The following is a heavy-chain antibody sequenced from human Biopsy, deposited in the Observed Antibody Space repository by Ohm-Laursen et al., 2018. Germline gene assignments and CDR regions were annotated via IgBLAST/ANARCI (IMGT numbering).Heavy chain of an antibody. J-gene: IGHJ2*01. Sequence: TLSLTCSVSGASVKTSGYFRAWIRQRPGKGLEWIGYISYNERTRYNPSLTSRLAISFDTSNNRISLQLRSVSVADTAVYYCVREPKTGTAEAWYFDLWGRGSPVTVPS. CDR1: GASVKTSGYF. V-gene: IGHV4-31*03. CDR2: ISYNERT. CDR3: VREPKTGTAEAWYFDL. D-gene: IGHD3-9*01.